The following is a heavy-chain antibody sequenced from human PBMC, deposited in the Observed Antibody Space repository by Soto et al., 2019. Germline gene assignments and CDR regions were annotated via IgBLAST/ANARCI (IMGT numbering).Heavy chain of an antibody. CDR2: ISNTGSTI. Sequence: GGSLRLSCAASGFSFSDYYMSWIRQAPGKGLEWVSYISNTGSTIKYADSVQGRFTMSRDNAKNSLYLQMNSLRAEDTAVYYCARDGDTYYYYYGLDVWGQGTTVTVSS. J-gene: IGHJ6*02. D-gene: IGHD5-18*01. CDR3: ARDGDTYYYYYGLDV. V-gene: IGHV3-11*01. CDR1: GFSFSDYY.